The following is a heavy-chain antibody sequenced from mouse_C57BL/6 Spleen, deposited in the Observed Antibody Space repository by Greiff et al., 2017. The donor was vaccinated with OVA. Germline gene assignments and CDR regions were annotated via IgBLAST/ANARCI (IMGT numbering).Heavy chain of an antibody. Sequence: QVQLQQPGAELVKPGASVKLSCKASGYTFTSYWMHWVKQRPGQGLEWIGMIHPNSGSTNYNEKFKSKATLTVDKSSSTAYMQLSSLTSEDSAVYYCARTYYGNYDGWFAYWGQGTLVTVSA. CDR3: ARTYYGNYDGWFAY. V-gene: IGHV1-64*01. D-gene: IGHD2-10*01. CDR1: GYTFTSYW. J-gene: IGHJ3*01. CDR2: IHPNSGST.